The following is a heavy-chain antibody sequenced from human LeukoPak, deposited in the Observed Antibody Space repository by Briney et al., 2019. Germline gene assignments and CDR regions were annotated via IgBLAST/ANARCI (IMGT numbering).Heavy chain of an antibody. J-gene: IGHJ4*02. Sequence: PGGSLRLSCAVSRITFRNAWMSWVRQAPGKGLEWVARIRSKTEGETKEYAACVKGRFPISRDDSRSRLYLQMNSVKTDDTAVYYCATGVVTGTSRWGQGTLVTVSS. V-gene: IGHV3-15*01. CDR1: RITFRNAW. D-gene: IGHD1-1*01. CDR2: IRSKTEGETK. CDR3: ATGVVTGTSR.